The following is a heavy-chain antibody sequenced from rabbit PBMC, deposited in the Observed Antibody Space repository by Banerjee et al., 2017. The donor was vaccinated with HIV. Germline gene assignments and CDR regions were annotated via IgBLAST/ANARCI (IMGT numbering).Heavy chain of an antibody. CDR2: IYTGDGFT. CDR1: GFSLSNNYV. CDR3: ASADYVGYGWATFFKV. Sequence: QEQLVESGGGLVQPEGSLTLTCKASGFSLSNNYVMCWVRQAPGKGLEWIACIYTGDGFTYYATWAKGRFTISKTSTTVTLQMTSLTAADTATYFCASADYVGYGWATFFKVWGPGTLVTVS. J-gene: IGHJ4*01. V-gene: IGHV1S45*01. D-gene: IGHD6-1*01.